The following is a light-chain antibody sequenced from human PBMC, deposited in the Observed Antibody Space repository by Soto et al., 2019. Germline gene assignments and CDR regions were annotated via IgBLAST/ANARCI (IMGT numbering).Light chain of an antibody. Sequence: ELGLTKSPGPLSLSPGERATLSSRASQSISNNSLAWYQQKPGQAPRLLVYAASTRASDIEGRFSGSGSGTDFTLTISRLEPDDFAVYYCQQYGSSPPYTCGQGTKLEIK. V-gene: IGKV3-20*01. CDR1: QSISNNS. CDR3: QQYGSSPPYT. J-gene: IGKJ2*01. CDR2: AAS.